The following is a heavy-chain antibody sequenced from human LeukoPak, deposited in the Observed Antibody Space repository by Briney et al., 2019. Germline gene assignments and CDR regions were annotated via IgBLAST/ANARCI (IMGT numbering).Heavy chain of an antibody. Sequence: GGSLRLSCAASGFTFTSYSMNWVRQAPGKGLEWVSTISGGGGSTYYADSVKGRFTISRDNSKNTLYLQMNSLRAEDTAVYYCARDLGAVAGLDYWGQGTLVTVSS. V-gene: IGHV3-23*01. J-gene: IGHJ4*02. CDR1: GFTFTSYS. CDR2: ISGGGGST. D-gene: IGHD6-19*01. CDR3: ARDLGAVAGLDY.